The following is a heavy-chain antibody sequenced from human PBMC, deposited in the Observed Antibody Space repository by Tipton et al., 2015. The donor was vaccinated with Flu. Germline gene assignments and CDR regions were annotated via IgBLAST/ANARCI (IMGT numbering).Heavy chain of an antibody. V-gene: IGHV4-59*01. J-gene: IGHJ6*02. CDR2: IYYSGST. CDR1: GGSISSYY. D-gene: IGHD3-3*01. Sequence: LRLSCTVSGGSISSYYWSWIRQPPGKGLEWIGYIYYSGSTNYNPSLKSRVTISVDTSKNQFSLKLSSVTAADTAVYYCARDQFISYDFWSGYSYYYGMDVWGQGTPVTVSS. CDR3: ARDQFISYDFWSGYSYYYGMDV.